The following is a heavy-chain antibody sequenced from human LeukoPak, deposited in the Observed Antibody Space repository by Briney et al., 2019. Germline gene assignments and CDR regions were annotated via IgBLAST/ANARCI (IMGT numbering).Heavy chain of an antibody. CDR3: ARGANSFDY. J-gene: IGHJ4*02. CDR2: IYYGGST. V-gene: IGHV4-59*01. CDR1: GGSISNYY. Sequence: SETLSLTCTVSGGSISNYYWSWIRRPPGKGLEWIGYIYYGGSTNYNPSLTSRVTISVDTSKNQYSLKLSSVTAADTAVYYCARGANSFDYGGQRTLVTVSS. D-gene: IGHD4/OR15-4a*01.